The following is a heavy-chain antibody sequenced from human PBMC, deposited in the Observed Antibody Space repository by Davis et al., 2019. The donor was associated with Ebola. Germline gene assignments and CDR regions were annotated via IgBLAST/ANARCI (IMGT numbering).Heavy chain of an antibody. CDR1: GFTFSSYW. J-gene: IGHJ6*03. V-gene: IGHV3-74*01. Sequence: HTGGSLRLSCAASGFTFSSYWMHWVRQAPGKGLVWVSRIISDGSSTNNADSVKGRFSISRDNAKNTLYLQMSSLRVEDTAVYYCARGPRGYYYMDVWGKGTTVTVSS. CDR2: IISDGSST. D-gene: IGHD3-10*01. CDR3: ARGPRGYYYMDV.